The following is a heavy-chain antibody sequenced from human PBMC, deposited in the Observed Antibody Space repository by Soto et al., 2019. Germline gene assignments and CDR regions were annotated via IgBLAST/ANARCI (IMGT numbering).Heavy chain of an antibody. CDR3: ARETYSTTSYVYYHGMDV. Sequence: SVKVSCKASGGSFSSYAINWMRQAPGQGPEWTGGIILIFGTAKYAQKFQGRVTITADESTSTVYMELSSLTSEDTAVYYCARETYSTTSYVYYHGMDVWGQGTTVTVSS. CDR1: GGSFSSYA. V-gene: IGHV1-69*13. D-gene: IGHD2-2*01. J-gene: IGHJ6*02. CDR2: IILIFGTA.